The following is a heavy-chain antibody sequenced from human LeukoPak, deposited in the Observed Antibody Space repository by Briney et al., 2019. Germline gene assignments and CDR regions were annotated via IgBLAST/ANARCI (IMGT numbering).Heavy chain of an antibody. CDR3: ARENPAYCSSTSCYSGAFDI. V-gene: IGHV5-51*01. D-gene: IGHD2-2*02. CDR2: IYPGDSDT. Sequence: GESLKISCKGSGYSFTSYWIGWVRQMPGKGLEWMGIIYPGDSDTRYSPSFQGQVTISADKSISTAYLQWSSLKASDTAMYYCARENPAYCSSTSCYSGAFDIWGQGTMVTVSS. J-gene: IGHJ3*02. CDR1: GYSFTSYW.